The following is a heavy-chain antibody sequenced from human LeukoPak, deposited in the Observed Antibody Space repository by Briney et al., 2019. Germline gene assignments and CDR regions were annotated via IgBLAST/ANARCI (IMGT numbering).Heavy chain of an antibody. CDR3: ATQYDFWSGYYTGINYYYMGV. J-gene: IGHJ6*03. V-gene: IGHV1-69*05. CDR2: IIPIFGTA. CDR1: GGTFSSYA. D-gene: IGHD3-3*01. Sequence: SVKVSCKASGGTFSSYAISWVRQAPGQGLEWMGRIIPIFGTANYAQKFQGRVTITTDESTSTAYMELSSLRSEDTAVYYCATQYDFWSGYYTGINYYYMGVWGKGTTVTVSS.